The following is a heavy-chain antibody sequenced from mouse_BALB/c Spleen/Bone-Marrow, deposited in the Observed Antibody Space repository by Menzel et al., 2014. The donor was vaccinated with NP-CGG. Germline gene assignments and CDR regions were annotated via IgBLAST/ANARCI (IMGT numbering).Heavy chain of an antibody. Sequence: EVKVVESGGGLVQPGGPLRLSCEASGFTSIDYYMTWVRQPPGKALEWLGFIRNRANGYTTEYSASVKGRFTISRDISQSIFYLQMNTLRAEDSATYYCARETGYAYGNFAMDYWGQGTSVTVSS. J-gene: IGHJ4*01. D-gene: IGHD2-1*01. CDR1: GFTSIDYY. CDR3: ARETGYAYGNFAMDY. CDR2: IRNRANGYTT. V-gene: IGHV7-3*02.